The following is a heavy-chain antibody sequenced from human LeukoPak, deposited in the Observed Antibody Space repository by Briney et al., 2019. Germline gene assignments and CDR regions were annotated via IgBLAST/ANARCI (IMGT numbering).Heavy chain of an antibody. D-gene: IGHD3-10*01. J-gene: IGHJ4*02. CDR2: INHSGST. V-gene: IGHV4-34*01. Sequence: SETLSLTCAVYGGSFSGYYWSWIRQPPGKGLEWIGEINHSGSTNYNPSLKSRVTISVDTSKNQFSLRLTSVTAADTAVYYCAKSLYKYSSGSYFGPFDNWGQGSLLTVSS. CDR3: AKSLYKYSSGSYFGPFDN. CDR1: GGSFSGYY.